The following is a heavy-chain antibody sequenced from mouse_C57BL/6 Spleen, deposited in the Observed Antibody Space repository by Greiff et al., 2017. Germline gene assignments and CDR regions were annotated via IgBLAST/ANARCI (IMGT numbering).Heavy chain of an antibody. V-gene: IGHV5-9-1*02. CDR2: ISSGGDYF. J-gene: IGHJ2*01. CDR3: TRERVGLFDY. D-gene: IGHD4-1*01. Sequence: EVQVVESGEGLVKPGGSLKLSCAASGFTFSSYAMSWVRQTPEQRLEWVAYISSGGDYFYYAATVKGRFTISRDNARNTLYLQMSSLKSEDTAMYYCTRERVGLFDYWGQGTTLTVSS. CDR1: GFTFSSYA.